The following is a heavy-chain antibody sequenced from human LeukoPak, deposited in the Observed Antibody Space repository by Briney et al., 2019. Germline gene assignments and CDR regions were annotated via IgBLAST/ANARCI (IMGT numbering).Heavy chain of an antibody. D-gene: IGHD3-10*01. Sequence: SQTLSLTCPVSGGSISGYSWTWIRQPPPQGMEWIGYFHNSRTTSYNPSLTGRVIISVDTAMDQSSLKLNSVTAADTAVYYCARGHLGLSPWGQGTVVTVSS. J-gene: IGHJ5*02. CDR2: FHNSRTT. CDR3: ARGHLGLSP. CDR1: GGSISGYS. V-gene: IGHV4-59*01.